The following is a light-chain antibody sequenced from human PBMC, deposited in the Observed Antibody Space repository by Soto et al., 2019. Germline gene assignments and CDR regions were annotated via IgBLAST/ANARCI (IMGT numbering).Light chain of an antibody. CDR3: HQRQSWPRT. J-gene: IGKJ1*01. CDR1: QYINNR. Sequence: EIVLTQSPATMSSFPGYIVALFSRASQYINNRLAWYQHRPGQAPRLLIYQTSLRAAGIPARFSASGSGTDFTLTISDVQPEDFALYYCHQRQSWPRTFGQGTKVDTK. CDR2: QTS. V-gene: IGKV3-11*01.